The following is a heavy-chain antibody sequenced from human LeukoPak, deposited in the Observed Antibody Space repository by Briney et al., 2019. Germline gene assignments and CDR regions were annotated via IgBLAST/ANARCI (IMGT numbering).Heavy chain of an antibody. CDR3: ATGVVVPAAMGNVWFDP. J-gene: IGHJ5*02. V-gene: IGHV4-61*02. D-gene: IGHD2-2*01. Sequence: SQTLSLTCTVSGGSISSGSYYWSWIRQPAGKGLEWTGRIYTSGSTNYNPSLESRVTISVDTSKNQFSLKLSSVTAADTAVYYCATGVVVPAAMGNVWFDPWGQGTLVTVSS. CDR2: IYTSGST. CDR1: GGSISSGSYY.